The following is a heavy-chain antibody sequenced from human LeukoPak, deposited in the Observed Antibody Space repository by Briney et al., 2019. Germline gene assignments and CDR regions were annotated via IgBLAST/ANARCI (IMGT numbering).Heavy chain of an antibody. CDR3: ARIGFRSRSLPFDY. Sequence: PSETLSLTCTVSGGSISSYYWSWIRQPPGKGLEWIGYIYYSGSTNYNPSLKSRVTISVDTSKNQFSLKLSSVTAADTAVYYCARIGFRSRSLPFDYWGQGTLVTVSS. V-gene: IGHV4-59*01. CDR2: IYYSGST. CDR1: GGSISSYY. D-gene: IGHD1-26*01. J-gene: IGHJ4*02.